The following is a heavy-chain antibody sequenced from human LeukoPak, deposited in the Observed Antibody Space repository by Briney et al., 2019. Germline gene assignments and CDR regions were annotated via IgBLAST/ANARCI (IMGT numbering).Heavy chain of an antibody. Sequence: SQTLSLTCAVSGGSISSGGYSWSWIRQPPGKGLEWIGYIYHSGSTYYNPSLKSRVTISVDRSKNQFSLKLSSVAAADTAVYYCARDLGYYDSSGIDYWGQGTLVTVSS. CDR2: IYHSGST. J-gene: IGHJ4*02. D-gene: IGHD3-22*01. V-gene: IGHV4-30-2*01. CDR1: GGSISSGGYS. CDR3: ARDLGYYDSSGIDY.